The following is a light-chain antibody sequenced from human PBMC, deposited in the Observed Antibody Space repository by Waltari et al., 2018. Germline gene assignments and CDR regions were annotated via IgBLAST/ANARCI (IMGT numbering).Light chain of an antibody. J-gene: IGKJ2*01. CDR3: QQRNIWPNT. V-gene: IGKV3-11*01. CDR1: QSVGSY. CDR2: DAS. Sequence: EIVLTQSPATLSLSPGERATISCRASQSVGSYLAWYQQKPGQVPRLVIYDASSRATGVPARFSGSGSGTEFTLTISSLEPEDFAVYYCQQRNIWPNTFGQGTKLEIK.